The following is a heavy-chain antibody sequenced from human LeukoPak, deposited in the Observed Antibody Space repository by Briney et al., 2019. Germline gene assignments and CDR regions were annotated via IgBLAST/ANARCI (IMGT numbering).Heavy chain of an antibody. J-gene: IGHJ4*02. CDR3: ARVRGIHYYFDY. Sequence: ASVKVSCKASGYTFIGYYIHWVRQAPGQGLEWMGRINPNSGGTNYAQKFQGRVTMTRDTSISTAYMELSRLRSDATAVYYCARVRGIHYYFDYWGQGTLVTVSS. CDR1: GYTFIGYY. CDR2: INPNSGGT. V-gene: IGHV1-2*06.